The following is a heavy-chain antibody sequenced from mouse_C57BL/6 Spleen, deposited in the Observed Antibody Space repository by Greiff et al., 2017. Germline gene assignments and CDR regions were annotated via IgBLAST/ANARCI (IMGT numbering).Heavy chain of an antibody. Sequence: QVQLQQSGTELVKPGASVKLSCKASGYTFTSYWMHWVKQRPGQGLEWIGNINPSNGGTNYNEKFKSKATLTVDKSSSTAYMQLSSLTSEDSAVYYWASTGYGYDGTWFAYWGQGTLVTVSA. CDR1: GYTFTSYW. V-gene: IGHV1-53*01. D-gene: IGHD2-2*01. CDR2: INPSNGGT. J-gene: IGHJ3*01. CDR3: ASTGYGYDGTWFAY.